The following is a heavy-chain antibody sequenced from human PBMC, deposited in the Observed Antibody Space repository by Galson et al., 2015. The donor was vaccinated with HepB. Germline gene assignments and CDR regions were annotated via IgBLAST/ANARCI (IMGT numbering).Heavy chain of an antibody. CDR1: GVSISTSSHS. Sequence: SETLSLTCGVSGVSISTSSHSWAWIRQPPGKGPEWLGTLSYSGTTYYNPSLKSRVTISVDTSKNQFSLMLTSVTAADTALYFCARQISRQLAFSYYFDSWGQGTLVTAAS. J-gene: IGHJ4*02. CDR3: ARQISRQLAFSYYFDS. D-gene: IGHD4-11*01. V-gene: IGHV4-39*01. CDR2: LSYSGTT.